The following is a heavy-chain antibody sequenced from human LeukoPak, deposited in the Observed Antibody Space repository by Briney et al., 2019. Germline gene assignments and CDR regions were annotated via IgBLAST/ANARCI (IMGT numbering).Heavy chain of an antibody. J-gene: IGHJ5*02. D-gene: IGHD2-21*02. CDR1: GDSISSTSYY. CDR2: IFYSGSA. CDR3: ARQQSDTSLFDP. V-gene: IGHV4-39*01. Sequence: SSETLSLTCIVSGDSISSTSYYWAWIRQPPGKGLECIGMIFYSGSAYYTPSLRGRVTLSVDTSRNQFSLNLISVTAADTGVYFCARQQSDTSLFDPWGQGTLVTVSS.